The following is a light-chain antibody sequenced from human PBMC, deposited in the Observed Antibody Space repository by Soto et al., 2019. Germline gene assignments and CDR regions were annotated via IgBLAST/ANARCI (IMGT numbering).Light chain of an antibody. V-gene: IGKV4-1*01. CDR3: QQYYDSPLT. CDR2: WAS. CDR1: QSVLYSSNNKNY. J-gene: IGKJ1*01. Sequence: DIVMTQSPESLAVSLGERATINCKSSQSVLYSSNNKNYLNWYQQKPGQPPKLLIYWASIRESGVPDRFSGSGSGTDFTLTISSVQAEDVAVYYCQQYYDSPLTFGQGTKVDIK.